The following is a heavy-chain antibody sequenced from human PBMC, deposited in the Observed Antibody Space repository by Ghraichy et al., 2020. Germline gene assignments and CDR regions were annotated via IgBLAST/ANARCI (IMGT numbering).Heavy chain of an antibody. Sequence: ASVKVSCKASGYTFSTYDINWVRQATGQGLEWMGWMSPSSGKTGYAQKFQGRVTITRDTSINTAYMELSSLRSDDTAVYYCARNLYGLGIFEDWGQGTLVTVSS. CDR3: ARNLYGLGIFED. CDR2: MSPSSGKT. CDR1: GYTFSTYD. J-gene: IGHJ4*02. D-gene: IGHD3-10*01. V-gene: IGHV1-8*03.